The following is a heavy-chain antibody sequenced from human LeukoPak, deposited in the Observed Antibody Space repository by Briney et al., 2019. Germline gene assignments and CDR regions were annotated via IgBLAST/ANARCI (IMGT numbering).Heavy chain of an antibody. D-gene: IGHD3-10*01. CDR1: GFTFSSYA. V-gene: IGHV3-23*01. CDR2: ISDSGDDT. J-gene: IGHJ4*02. CDR3: AKPHYSGSGSYSREDY. Sequence: GGSLRLSCAASGFTFSSYAMTWVRQAPGKGLECVSAISDSGDDTYYADSVKGRFTISRDNSKITVYLQMNSLRAEDTAVYYCAKPHYSGSGSYSREDYWGQGTLVTVSS.